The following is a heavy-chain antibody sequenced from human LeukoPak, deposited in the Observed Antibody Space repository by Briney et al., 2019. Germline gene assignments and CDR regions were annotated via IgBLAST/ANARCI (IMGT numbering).Heavy chain of an antibody. V-gene: IGHV3-21*01. CDR3: ARVWGNNAFDI. CDR1: GFTSSSYS. Sequence: PGGSLRLSCAASGFTSSSYSMNWVRQAPGKRLEWVSSISSSSSHIYYADSVKGRFTISRDNAKNSLYLQMNSLRAEDTAVYYCARVWGNNAFDIWGQGTMVTVSS. CDR2: ISSSSSHI. J-gene: IGHJ3*02. D-gene: IGHD2/OR15-2a*01.